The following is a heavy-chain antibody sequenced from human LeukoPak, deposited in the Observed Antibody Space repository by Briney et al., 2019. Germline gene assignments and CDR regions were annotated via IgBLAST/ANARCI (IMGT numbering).Heavy chain of an antibody. V-gene: IGHV4-59*08. CDR1: RGSISGYY. CDR2: IDYSGST. CDR3: ARHNGPDWFDP. J-gene: IGHJ5*02. Sequence: PETLSLTCTESRGSISGYYPSSIPQTPQKGLEWIGYIDYSGSTNYNPSLKSRVAISVDTSKNQFSLKLSSVTAADTAVYYCARHNGPDWFDPWGQGTLVTVSS.